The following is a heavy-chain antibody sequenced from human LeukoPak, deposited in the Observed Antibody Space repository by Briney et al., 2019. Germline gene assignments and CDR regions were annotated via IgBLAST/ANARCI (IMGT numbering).Heavy chain of an antibody. CDR3: ATNPYVTFYSMDV. CDR1: GYSFTGCY. CDR2: INSISAGT. Sequence: ASVKVSCKASGYSFTGCYIHWVRQAPGQGLEWMGWINSISAGTQYAQKFQGRVTMTSDTSISTAYMELSRLRSDDTGVYYCATNPYVTFYSMDVWGRGTTVTVSS. D-gene: IGHD3-10*02. J-gene: IGHJ6*02. V-gene: IGHV1-2*02.